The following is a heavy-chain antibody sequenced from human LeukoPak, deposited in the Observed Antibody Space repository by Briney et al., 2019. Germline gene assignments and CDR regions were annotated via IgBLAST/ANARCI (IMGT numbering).Heavy chain of an antibody. Sequence: SETLSLTCTVSGGSISSSSYYWGWIRQPPGKGLEWIGSIYYSGSTYYNPSLKSRVTISVDTSKNQSSLKLSSVTAADTAVYYCARGYSSSWSLSYYYYYGMDVWGQGTTVTVSS. J-gene: IGHJ6*02. CDR3: ARGYSSSWSLSYYYYYGMDV. D-gene: IGHD6-13*01. CDR2: IYYSGST. V-gene: IGHV4-39*01. CDR1: GGSISSSSYY.